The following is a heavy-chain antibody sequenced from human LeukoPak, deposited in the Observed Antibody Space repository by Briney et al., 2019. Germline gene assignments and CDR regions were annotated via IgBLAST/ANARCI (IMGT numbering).Heavy chain of an antibody. V-gene: IGHV4-59*01. Sequence: SETLSLTCTVSGGSISSYYWSWIWQPPGKGLEWIGYIYYSGSTNYNPSLKSRVTISVDTSKNQFSLKLSSVTAADTAVYYCARYVDYYDSSGIPEGFDPWGQGTLVTVSS. CDR1: GGSISSYY. D-gene: IGHD3-22*01. CDR2: IYYSGST. CDR3: ARYVDYYDSSGIPEGFDP. J-gene: IGHJ5*02.